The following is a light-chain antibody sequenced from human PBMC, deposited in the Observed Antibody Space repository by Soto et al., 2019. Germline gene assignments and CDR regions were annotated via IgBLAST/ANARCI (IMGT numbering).Light chain of an antibody. CDR1: SSNIGANYD. Sequence: QSVLTQPPSVSGAPGQRVTISCTGSSSNIGANYDVHWYQQFPGTASKLLNLGPDRFSESRSGTSASLVINGLLAEDEADYYCQSSDTSLSGSEVFGGGTKVTVL. CDR3: QSSDTSLSGSEV. J-gene: IGLJ2*01. V-gene: IGLV1-40*01. CDR2: G.